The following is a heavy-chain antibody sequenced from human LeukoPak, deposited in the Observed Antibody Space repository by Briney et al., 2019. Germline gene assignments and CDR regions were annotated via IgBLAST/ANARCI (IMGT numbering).Heavy chain of an antibody. CDR2: IYYSGST. CDR1: GGSISSGGYC. J-gene: IGHJ4*02. Sequence: PSQTLSLTCTVSGGSISSGGYCWSWIRQHPGKGLEWIGYIYYSGSTYYNPSLKSRVTISVDTSKNQFSLKLSSVTAADTAVYYCARAMVRGVMIPYLGYWGQGTLVTVSS. CDR3: ARAMVRGVMIPYLGY. D-gene: IGHD3-10*01. V-gene: IGHV4-31*03.